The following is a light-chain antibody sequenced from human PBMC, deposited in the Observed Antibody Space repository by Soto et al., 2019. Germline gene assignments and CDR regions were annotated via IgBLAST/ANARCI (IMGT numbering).Light chain of an antibody. V-gene: IGLV2-14*01. Sequence: QSALTQPASVSGSPGQSITISCTGTSSDVGGYNYVSWYQQHPDKAPKLMIYDVSNRPSEVSNRFSGSKSGNTASLTISGLQAEDEADYYCSSYTSSSTLLYVFGTGTKVTVL. CDR1: SSDVGGYNY. CDR2: DVS. CDR3: SSYTSSSTLLYV. J-gene: IGLJ1*01.